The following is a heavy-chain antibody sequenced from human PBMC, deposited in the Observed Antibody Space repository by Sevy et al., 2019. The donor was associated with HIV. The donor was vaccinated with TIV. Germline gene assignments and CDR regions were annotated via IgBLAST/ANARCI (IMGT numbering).Heavy chain of an antibody. CDR2: VNPASGDT. D-gene: IGHD6-19*01. J-gene: IGHJ4*02. CDR3: ARTVQNGWHRLVS. V-gene: IGHV1-2*02. CDR1: GYTFTAFH. Sequence: ASVKVSCKASGYTFTAFHIHWVRQAPGQGLEWTGWVNPASGDTKYAQRFQGRVTMTRDTSITTAYMELSSLIPDDTSLYFCARTVQNGWHRLVSWRQGTLVTVSS.